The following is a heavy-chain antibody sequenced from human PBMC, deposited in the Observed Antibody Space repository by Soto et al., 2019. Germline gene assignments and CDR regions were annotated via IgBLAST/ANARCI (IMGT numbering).Heavy chain of an antibody. CDR1: GYTFTAYH. J-gene: IGHJ6*02. V-gene: IGHV1-2*02. CDR2: INPKFGDT. CDR3: ARNMDYYYRRGSGNGHGV. D-gene: IGHD3-10*02. Sequence: QVQLVQSGAEVKEPGDSVRVSCEASGYTFTAYHIHWVRQAPGQGLEWMGWINPKFGDTTYAQDFQGRDSMTRDMSISTVYMELSRLTSDDTAIYYCARNMDYYYRRGSGNGHGVWGQGTTVTVFS.